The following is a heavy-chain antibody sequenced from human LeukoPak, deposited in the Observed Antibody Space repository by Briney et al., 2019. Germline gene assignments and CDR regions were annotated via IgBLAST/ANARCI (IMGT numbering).Heavy chain of an antibody. V-gene: IGHV4-39*01. CDR2: IYYSGST. CDR3: ARRRGDCSGGSCTGWFDP. D-gene: IGHD2-15*01. Sequence: SETLSLTCTVSGGSISSSSYYWGWIRQPPGKGLEWIGSIYYSGSTYYNPSLKSRVTISVDTSKNQFSLKLSSVTAADTAVYYCARRRGDCSGGSCTGWFDPWGQGTLVTVSS. CDR1: GGSISSSSYY. J-gene: IGHJ5*02.